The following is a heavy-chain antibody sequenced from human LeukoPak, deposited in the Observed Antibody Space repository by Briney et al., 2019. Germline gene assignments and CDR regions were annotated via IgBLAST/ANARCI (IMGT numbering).Heavy chain of an antibody. D-gene: IGHD6-13*01. CDR1: GGSISRGGYY. CDR2: IFYSGST. Sequence: SQTLSLTCTVSGGSISRGGYYWTWIRQLPGKGQEWIGYIFYSGSTYYNPSLKSRVTISVDTSNNQFSLKLNSVTAADTAAYYCARMGVAAGSNWLDPWGQGTLVTVSS. J-gene: IGHJ5*02. V-gene: IGHV4-31*03. CDR3: ARMGVAAGSNWLDP.